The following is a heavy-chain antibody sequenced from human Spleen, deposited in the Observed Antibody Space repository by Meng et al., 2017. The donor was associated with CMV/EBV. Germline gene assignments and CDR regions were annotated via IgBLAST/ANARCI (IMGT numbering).Heavy chain of an antibody. Sequence: GESLKIPCVGSGFTFDRYSMNWLRQAPGKDLEWVSFVSWDGDSIAYADSVRGRFTISRDNNKNSLYLQMNSLRSEDNSVYYCAKDFCSSTSCFFDHWGQGTLVTVSS. CDR1: GFTFDRYS. CDR3: AKDFCSSTSCFFDH. J-gene: IGHJ4*02. V-gene: IGHV3-43*01. D-gene: IGHD2-2*01. CDR2: VSWDGDSI.